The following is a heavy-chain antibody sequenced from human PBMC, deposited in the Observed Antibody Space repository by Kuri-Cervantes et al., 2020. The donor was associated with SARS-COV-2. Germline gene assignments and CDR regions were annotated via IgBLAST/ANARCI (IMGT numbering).Heavy chain of an antibody. CDR1: GFTFSSYA. Sequence: GESLKISCAASGFTFSSYAMHWVRQAPGKGLEWVAVISYDGSNKYYADSVKGRFTISRDNSKNTQYLQMNSLGAEDTAVYYCAREASSGWYGLSQYYFDYWGQGTLVTVSS. V-gene: IGHV3-30-3*01. D-gene: IGHD6-19*01. CDR2: ISYDGSNK. J-gene: IGHJ4*02. CDR3: AREASSGWYGLSQYYFDY.